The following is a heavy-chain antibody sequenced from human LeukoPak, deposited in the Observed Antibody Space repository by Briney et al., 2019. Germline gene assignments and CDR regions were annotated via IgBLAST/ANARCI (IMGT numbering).Heavy chain of an antibody. CDR2: IYHSGST. CDR3: ARGDCSSTSCYALSWFDP. D-gene: IGHD2-2*01. CDR1: GGSISSGGYS. J-gene: IGHJ5*02. V-gene: IGHV4-30-2*01. Sequence: PSQTLFLTCAVSGGSISSGGYSWSWIRQPPGKGLEWIGYIYHSGSTYYNPSLKSRVTISVDRSKNQFSLKLSSVTAADTAVYYCARGDCSSTSCYALSWFDPWGQGTLVTVSS.